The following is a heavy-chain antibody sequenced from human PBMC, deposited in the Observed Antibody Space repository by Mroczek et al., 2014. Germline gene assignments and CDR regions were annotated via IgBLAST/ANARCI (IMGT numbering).Heavy chain of an antibody. Sequence: VQLVESGAEVKKPGASVKVSCKASGCTFTSYGISWVRQAPGQGLEWMGWISAYNGNTNYAQKLQGRVTMTTDTSTSTAYMELRSLRSDDTAVYYCARDRCSGGSCYSRGIDYWGQGTLVTVSS. CDR2: ISAYNGNT. V-gene: IGHV1-18*01. CDR3: ARDRCSGGSCYSRGIDY. J-gene: IGHJ4*02. D-gene: IGHD2-15*01. CDR1: GCTFTSYG.